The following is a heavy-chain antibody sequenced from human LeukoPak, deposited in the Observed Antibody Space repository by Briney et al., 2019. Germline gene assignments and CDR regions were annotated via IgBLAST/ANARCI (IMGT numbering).Heavy chain of an antibody. J-gene: IGHJ4*02. Sequence: GGSLRLSCVASGFTFSSYAMSWVRQAPGKGLEWVSTIAGSGATTYYADSVRGRFTISRDNSKNTLYLQMNSLRAKDTAVYYCAKYIVGNSDSYWGQGTLVTVSS. CDR1: GFTFSSYA. CDR3: AKYIVGNSDSY. V-gene: IGHV3-23*01. CDR2: IAGSGATT. D-gene: IGHD1-26*01.